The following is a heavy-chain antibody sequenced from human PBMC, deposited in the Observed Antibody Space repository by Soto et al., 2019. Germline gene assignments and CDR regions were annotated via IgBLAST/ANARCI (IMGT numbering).Heavy chain of an antibody. CDR3: ARGAGGYYDSSGVWD. Sequence: EVQLVESGGGLVQPGGSLRLSCAASGFTFSSYWMSWVRQAPGKGLEWVANIKQDGSEKYYVDSVKGRFTISRDNAKNSLSLQMNSLRAEDTAVYYCARGAGGYYDSSGVWDWGQGTLVTVSS. V-gene: IGHV3-7*01. D-gene: IGHD3-22*01. J-gene: IGHJ4*02. CDR2: IKQDGSEK. CDR1: GFTFSSYW.